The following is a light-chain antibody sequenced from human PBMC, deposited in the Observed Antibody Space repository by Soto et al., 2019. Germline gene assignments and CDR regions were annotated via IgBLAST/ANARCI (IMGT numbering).Light chain of an antibody. J-gene: IGKJ1*01. CDR2: DTS. CDR3: QQYGSSPRT. CDR1: QSVSRSS. Sequence: EILWTRSPCTLSLXXGEVATLSCRASQSVSRSSFAWYQQKPGQAPRLLIYDTSSRATGIPDRFSGSGSGTDFTLTISRLEPEDFAVYYCQQYGSSPRTFGQGTKVDIK. V-gene: IGKV3-20*01.